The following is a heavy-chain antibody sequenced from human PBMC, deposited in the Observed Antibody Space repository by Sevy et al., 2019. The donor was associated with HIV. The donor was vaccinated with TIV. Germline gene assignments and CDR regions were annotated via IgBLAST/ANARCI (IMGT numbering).Heavy chain of an antibody. Sequence: GGSLRLSCAASGFTFSSYWMSWVRQAPGKGLEWVANIKQDGSEKYYVDSVEGRFTISRDNAKNSLYLQMNSLRAEDTAVYYCARDNTIFGVVSPGMDVWGQGTTVTVSS. D-gene: IGHD3-3*01. J-gene: IGHJ6*02. CDR3: ARDNTIFGVVSPGMDV. V-gene: IGHV3-7*01. CDR2: IKQDGSEK. CDR1: GFTFSSYW.